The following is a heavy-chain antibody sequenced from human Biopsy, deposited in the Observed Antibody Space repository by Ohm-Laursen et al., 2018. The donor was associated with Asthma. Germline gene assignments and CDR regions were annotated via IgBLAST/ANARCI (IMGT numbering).Heavy chain of an antibody. CDR3: VRGGTDDAFDI. CDR2: ISKDASTQ. J-gene: IGHJ3*02. Sequence: SLRLSCAALGFSFSNFPIHWVRRAPGRGLERVGVISKDASTQDYADSVKGRFTMARDNSKNTLDLQMNSLREEDTAVYYCVRGGTDDAFDIWGQGTVVSVSS. V-gene: IGHV3-33*05. D-gene: IGHD1-1*01. CDR1: GFSFSNFP.